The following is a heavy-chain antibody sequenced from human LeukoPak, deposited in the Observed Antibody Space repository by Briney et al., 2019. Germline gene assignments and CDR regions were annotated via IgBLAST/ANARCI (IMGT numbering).Heavy chain of an antibody. CDR2: IIPNLGTT. D-gene: IGHD3-22*01. CDR1: GGTSNSHA. V-gene: IGHV1-69*04. Sequence: SVKVSCKASGGTSNSHAISWVRQAPGQGLEWMGRIIPNLGTTNRAQNFQDRVTLTADKSTNTAYMEFTSLTSDDTAVYYCATTNDGGGYQWGDFFDFWGQGTLVTVSS. CDR3: ATTNDGGGYQWGDFFDF. J-gene: IGHJ4*02.